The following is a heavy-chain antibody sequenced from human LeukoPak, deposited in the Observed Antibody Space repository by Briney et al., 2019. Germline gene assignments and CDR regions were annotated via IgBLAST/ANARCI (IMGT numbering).Heavy chain of an antibody. CDR1: GFTFDDYA. CDR3: AKDSGPVVGYQIDCGGDCYLPKYFQH. Sequence: GRSLRLSCAASGFTFDDYAMHWVRQAPGKGLEWVSGISWNSGSIGYADSVKGRFTISRDNAKNSLYLQMNSLRAEDTALYYCAKDSGPVVGYQIDCGGDCYLPKYFQHWGQGTLVTVSS. J-gene: IGHJ1*01. CDR2: ISWNSGSI. V-gene: IGHV3-9*01. D-gene: IGHD2-21*02.